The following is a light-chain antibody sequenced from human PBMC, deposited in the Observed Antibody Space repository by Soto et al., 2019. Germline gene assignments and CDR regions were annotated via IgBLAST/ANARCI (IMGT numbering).Light chain of an antibody. CDR3: HQYGRLPRT. J-gene: IGKJ1*01. V-gene: IGKV3-20*01. CDR1: QSVDSSL. Sequence: EIVLTQSPGTLSLSPGERATLSCRASQSVDSSLLAWYQQKPGQSPRLLLYATSSRGAGIPDRFSASGSGTDFTLTISRLEPEDSALYYCHQYGRLPRTFGQGTQVEVK. CDR2: ATS.